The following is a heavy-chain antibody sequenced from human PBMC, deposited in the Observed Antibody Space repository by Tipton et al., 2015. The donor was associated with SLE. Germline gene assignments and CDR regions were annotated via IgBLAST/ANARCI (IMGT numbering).Heavy chain of an antibody. CDR3: ARSDGGY. CDR2: LYTSGST. V-gene: IGHV4-61*09. Sequence: TLSLTCTVSGGAISSGTYYWSWIRQPAGKGLEWLGHLYTSGSTYYNPSLESRVTISIDTSRNQFSLKLTSVTAADTAVYYCARSDGGYWGQGTLVTVSS. J-gene: IGHJ4*02. D-gene: IGHD3-16*01. CDR1: GGAISSGTYY.